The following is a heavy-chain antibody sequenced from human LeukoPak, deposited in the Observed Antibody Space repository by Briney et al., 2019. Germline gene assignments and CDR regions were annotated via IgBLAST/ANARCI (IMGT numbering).Heavy chain of an antibody. V-gene: IGHV3-23*01. Sequence: PGGSLRLSCAASGFTFSDYYMSWVRQAPGKGLEWVSAISGSGGSTYYADSVKGRFTISRDNSKNTLYLQMNSLRAEDTAVYYCAKMGGMVRGVWGFDYWGQGTLVTVSS. CDR1: GFTFSDYY. J-gene: IGHJ4*02. D-gene: IGHD3-10*01. CDR3: AKMGGMVRGVWGFDY. CDR2: ISGSGGST.